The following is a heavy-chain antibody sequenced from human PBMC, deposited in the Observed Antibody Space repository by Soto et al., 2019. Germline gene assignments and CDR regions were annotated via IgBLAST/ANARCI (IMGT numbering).Heavy chain of an antibody. J-gene: IGHJ3*02. D-gene: IGHD3-22*01. Sequence: QVQLQESGPGLVKPSQTLSLTCTVSGGSISSGDYYWSWIRQPPGKGLEWIGYIYYSGSTYYNPSLKSRXXIXVXKSKNQFSLKLSSVTAADTAVYYCAREVVVGYGFDIWGQGTMVTVSS. CDR2: IYYSGST. CDR3: AREVVVGYGFDI. CDR1: GGSISSGDYY. V-gene: IGHV4-30-4*01.